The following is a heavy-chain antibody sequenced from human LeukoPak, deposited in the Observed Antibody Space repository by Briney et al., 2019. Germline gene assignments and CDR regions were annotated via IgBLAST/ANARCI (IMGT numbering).Heavy chain of an antibody. J-gene: IGHJ6*02. CDR3: ARDRGGYYSGSANHYYGMDV. V-gene: IGHV1-18*01. D-gene: IGHD3-10*01. CDR2: ISAYNGDT. CDR1: GYSFPTYG. Sequence: ASVKVSCKASGYSFPTYGISWVRRAPGQGLEWMGWISAYNGDTNYAQKFQGRATMTTDTSTNTAYMELRSLRSDDTAAYYCARDRGGYYSGSANHYYGMDVWGQGTTVTVSS.